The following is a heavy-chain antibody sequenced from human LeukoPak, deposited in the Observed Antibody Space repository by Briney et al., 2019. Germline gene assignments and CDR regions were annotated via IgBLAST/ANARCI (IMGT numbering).Heavy chain of an antibody. V-gene: IGHV3-74*01. CDR1: GFIFSDYW. Sequence: GGSLRLSCAASGFIFSDYWMHWVRQGPGKGLVWVSRIKSDGSSTSYADSVKGRFTISRDNAKSTVYLQMSSLRVEDTAVYYCITDLGWGQGTLVTVSS. CDR2: IKSDGSST. J-gene: IGHJ4*02. CDR3: ITDLG. D-gene: IGHD1-14*01.